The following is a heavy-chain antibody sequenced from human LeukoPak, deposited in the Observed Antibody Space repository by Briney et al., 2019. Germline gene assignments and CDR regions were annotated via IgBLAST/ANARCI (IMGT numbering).Heavy chain of an antibody. CDR1: GFIFSDYY. CDR3: AKGPFDILTGYYSYFDY. J-gene: IGHJ4*02. D-gene: IGHD3-9*01. CDR2: ISSGGSTI. Sequence: GGSLRLSCAASGFIFSDYYMSWIRQAPGKGLEWLSFISSGGSTIYYADSVKGRFTISRDNSKNTLYLQMNSLRAEDTAVYYCAKGPFDILTGYYSYFDYWGQGTLVTVSS. V-gene: IGHV3-11*01.